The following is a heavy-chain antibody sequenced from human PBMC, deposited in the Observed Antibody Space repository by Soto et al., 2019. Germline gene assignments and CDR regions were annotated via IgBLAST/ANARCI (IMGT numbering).Heavy chain of an antibody. CDR3: ARVVIVATSYYFDY. Sequence: GGSLRLSCAASGFTFSDHYMDWVRQSPGKGLEWVGRIRRKANSYTTEYAASVKGRFTISRDDLKSSLYLQMNSLKTEDTAVYYCARVVIVATSYYFDYWGQGTLVTVSS. CDR2: IRRKANSYTT. CDR1: GFTFSDHY. V-gene: IGHV3-72*01. J-gene: IGHJ4*02. D-gene: IGHD5-12*01.